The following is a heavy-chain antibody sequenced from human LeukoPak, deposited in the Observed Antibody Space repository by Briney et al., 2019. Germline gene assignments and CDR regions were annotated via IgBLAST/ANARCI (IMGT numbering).Heavy chain of an antibody. CDR1: GGSISSYY. CDR2: IYYSGST. J-gene: IGHJ4*02. CDR3: ARGVLWELFDY. V-gene: IGHV4-59*01. D-gene: IGHD1-26*01. Sequence: PSETLSLTCTVSGGSISSYYWSWIRQPPGKGLEWIGYIYYSGSTNYNPSLKSRVTISVDTSKNQFSLKLSSVTAADTAVHYCARGVLWELFDYWTQGTLVIVSS.